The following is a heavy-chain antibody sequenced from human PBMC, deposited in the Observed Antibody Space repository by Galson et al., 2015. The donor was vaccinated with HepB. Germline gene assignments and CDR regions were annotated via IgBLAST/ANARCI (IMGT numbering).Heavy chain of an antibody. V-gene: IGHV3-21*01. CDR1: GFTFSSYS. Sequence: SLRLSCAASGFTFSSYSMNWVRQAPGKGLEWVSSISSSSSYIYYADSVKGRFTISRDNAKNSLYLQMNSLRAEDTAVYYCARGDCSGGSCYRRDWFDPWGQGTLVPVSS. J-gene: IGHJ5*02. CDR3: ARGDCSGGSCYRRDWFDP. CDR2: ISSSSSYI. D-gene: IGHD2-15*01.